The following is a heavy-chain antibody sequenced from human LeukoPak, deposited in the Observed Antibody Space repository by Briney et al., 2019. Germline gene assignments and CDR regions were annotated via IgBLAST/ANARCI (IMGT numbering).Heavy chain of an antibody. V-gene: IGHV1-46*01. CDR1: GYTFTSYY. CDR2: INPSGGST. J-gene: IGHJ4*02. D-gene: IGHD4-17*01. Sequence: GASVKVSCKASGYTFTSYYMHWVRQAPGQGLEWMGIINPSGGSTSYAQKFQGRVTMTSDTSRSTVYMELSSVRSEDTAVYYCARSAADYGDYSIDYSGQGTLVTVSS. CDR3: ARSAADYGDYSIDY.